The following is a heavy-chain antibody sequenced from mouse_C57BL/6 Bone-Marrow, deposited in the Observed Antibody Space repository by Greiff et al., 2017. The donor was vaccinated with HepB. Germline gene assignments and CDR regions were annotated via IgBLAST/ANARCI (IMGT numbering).Heavy chain of an antibody. V-gene: IGHV12-3*01. J-gene: IGHJ1*03. CDR1: GFPITSGYY. CDR3: AGAATGYFDV. Sequence: QVQLKQSGPGLVKPSQSLFLTCSITGFPITSGYYWIWIRQSPGKPLEWMGYITHSGETFYNPSLQSPISITRETSKNQFFLQLNSVTTEDTAMYYCAGAATGYFDVWGTGTTVTVSS. D-gene: IGHD1-1*01. CDR2: ITHSGET.